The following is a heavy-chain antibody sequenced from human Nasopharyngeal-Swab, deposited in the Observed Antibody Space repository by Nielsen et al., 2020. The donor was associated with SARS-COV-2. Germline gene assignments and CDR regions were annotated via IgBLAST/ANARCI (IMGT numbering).Heavy chain of an antibody. D-gene: IGHD6-13*01. CDR3: ANGAAAGSFDY. CDR1: GFTFSSYA. V-gene: IGHV3-23*01. J-gene: IGHJ4*02. Sequence: LSLTCAASGFTFSSYAMSWVRQAPGKGLEWVSAISGSGGSTYYADSVKGRFTISRDNSKNTLYLQMNSLRAEDTAVYYCANGAAAGSFDYWGQGTLVTVSS. CDR2: ISGSGGST.